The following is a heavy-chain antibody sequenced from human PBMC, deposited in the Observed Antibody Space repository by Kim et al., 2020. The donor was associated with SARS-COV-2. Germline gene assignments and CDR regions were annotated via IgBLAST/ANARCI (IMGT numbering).Heavy chain of an antibody. Sequence: GGSLRLSCAASGFTFSSYAMSWVRQAPGKGLEWVSAISGSGGSTYYADSVKGRFTTSRDNSKNTLYLQMNSLRAEDTAVYYCAKDSIADDMVDYWGQGTLVTVSS. D-gene: IGHD6-6*01. V-gene: IGHV3-23*01. CDR3: AKDSIADDMVDY. J-gene: IGHJ4*02. CDR2: ISGSGGST. CDR1: GFTFSSYA.